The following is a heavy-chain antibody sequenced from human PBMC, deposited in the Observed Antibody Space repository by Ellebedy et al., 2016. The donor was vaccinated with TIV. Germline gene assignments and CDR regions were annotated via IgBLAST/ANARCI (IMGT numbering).Heavy chain of an antibody. CDR3: AKGRGGGSDTSAPRYYFDY. CDR2: ISNTGSRK. Sequence: GESLKISCAASGFTFNNYAMSWVRQAPGKGLEWVSTISNTGSRKYYADSVEGRFIISRDNSKRTLYLQMNSLRAEDTAVYYCAKGRGGGSDTSAPRYYFDYWGLGTLVTVSS. J-gene: IGHJ4*02. V-gene: IGHV3-23*01. D-gene: IGHD3-22*01. CDR1: GFTFNNYA.